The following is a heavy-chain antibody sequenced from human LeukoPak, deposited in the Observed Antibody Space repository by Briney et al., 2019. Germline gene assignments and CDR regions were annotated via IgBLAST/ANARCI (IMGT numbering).Heavy chain of an antibody. J-gene: IGHJ3*02. CDR1: GFTFTSSA. V-gene: IGHV1-58*02. Sequence: SVKVSCKASGFTFTSSAMQWVRQARGQRLEWIGWIVVGSGNTNYAQKFQERVTITRDMSTSTAYMELRSLRSDDTAVYYCARGYDSSAPEGAFDIWGQGTMVTVSS. CDR2: IVVGSGNT. D-gene: IGHD3-22*01. CDR3: ARGYDSSAPEGAFDI.